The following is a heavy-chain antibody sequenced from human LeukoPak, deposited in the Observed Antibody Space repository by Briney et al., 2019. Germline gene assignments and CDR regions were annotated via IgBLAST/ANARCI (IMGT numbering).Heavy chain of an antibody. CDR3: AKDPPHSDRSIYSDNS. CDR1: GFSFNTYA. V-gene: IGHV3-33*06. CDR2: IWHDGSHK. J-gene: IGHJ4*02. D-gene: IGHD3-22*01. Sequence: PGRSLTPSCAASGFSFNTYAMHWVRQAPGQGLEWVALIWHDGSHKFYSNSVRGQFTISRDNSKNTLHLQMDSLRAEDTAVYYCAKDPPHSDRSIYSDNSWGQGTLVTVSS.